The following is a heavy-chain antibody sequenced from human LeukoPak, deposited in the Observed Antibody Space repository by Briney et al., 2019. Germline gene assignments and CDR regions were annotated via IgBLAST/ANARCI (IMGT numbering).Heavy chain of an antibody. Sequence: SGGSLRLSCAASGFTFSSYGMSWVRQAPGKGLEWVSAIRGSGGSTYYADSVKGRFTISRDNAKNSLYLQMNSLRAEDTAVYYCARNPKYYPYYYYYMDVWGKGTTVTISS. D-gene: IGHD1-26*01. V-gene: IGHV3-23*01. CDR1: GFTFSSYG. CDR3: ARNPKYYPYYYYYMDV. CDR2: IRGSGGST. J-gene: IGHJ6*03.